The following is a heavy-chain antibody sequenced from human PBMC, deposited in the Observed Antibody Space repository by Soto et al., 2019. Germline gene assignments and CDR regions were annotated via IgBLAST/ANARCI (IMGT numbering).Heavy chain of an antibody. J-gene: IGHJ3*02. Sequence: SAARTHGGAASGGPVSRSGDSGSWIGHPPGKGLEWIGYIYHTGGTYYNPSLKSRVTISRDRSKNRFSLNLSSVTAADTAVYYCARTYDGSGTNSGGFAFDILGQGTLVT. V-gene: IGHV4-30-2*01. CDR2: IYHTGGT. CDR1: GGPVSRSGDS. CDR3: ARTYDGSGTNSGGFAFDI. D-gene: IGHD3-22*01.